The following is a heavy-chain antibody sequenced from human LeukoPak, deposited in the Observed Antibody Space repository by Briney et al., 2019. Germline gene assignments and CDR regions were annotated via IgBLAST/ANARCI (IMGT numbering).Heavy chain of an antibody. D-gene: IGHD6-25*01. Sequence: AGGSLRLSCAASGFTFSGYTMTWVRQAPGKGLEWVSSISNISTYIYYADSVKGRFTISRDNAKNSLYLQMNSPRAEDTAVYYCARDPSAAAGSYWGQGTLVTVSS. CDR1: GFTFSGYT. J-gene: IGHJ4*02. CDR2: ISNISTYI. V-gene: IGHV3-21*01. CDR3: ARDPSAAAGSY.